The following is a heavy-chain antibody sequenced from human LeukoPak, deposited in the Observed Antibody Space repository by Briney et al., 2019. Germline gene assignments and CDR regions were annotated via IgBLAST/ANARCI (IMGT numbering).Heavy chain of an antibody. D-gene: IGHD3-22*01. V-gene: IGHV3-30*18. J-gene: IGHJ4*02. CDR3: AKAGYYDSSGYYYYFDY. Sequence: PGRSLRLSCAASGFTFITCGIHWVRQAPGKGLEWVAVISNDGNNKYYADSVKGRFTISRDNSKNTVSLQMNSLRAEDTAVYYCAKAGYYDSSGYYYYFDYWGQGTLVTVSS. CDR2: ISNDGNNK. CDR1: GFTFITCG.